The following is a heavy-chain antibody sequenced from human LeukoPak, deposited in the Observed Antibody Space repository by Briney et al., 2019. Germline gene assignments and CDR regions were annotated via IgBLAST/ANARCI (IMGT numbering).Heavy chain of an antibody. V-gene: IGHV1-2*02. Sequence: RASVKVSCKASGYTFTGYDMHWVRQAPGQGLEWMGWINSNGGGTKYAQKVQGRVTMTRDPSLGTAHMELSRLRSDAAAVYYCPRVYCSGGSCYLNWFDPWGPGTLVTVSS. CDR1: GYTFTGYD. J-gene: IGHJ5*02. CDR2: INSNGGGT. D-gene: IGHD2-15*01. CDR3: PRVYCSGGSCYLNWFDP.